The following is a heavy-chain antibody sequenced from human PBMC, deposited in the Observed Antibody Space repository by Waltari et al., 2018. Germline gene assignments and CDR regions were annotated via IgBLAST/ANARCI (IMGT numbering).Heavy chain of an antibody. CDR1: RFTFSSYW. J-gene: IGHJ6*03. V-gene: IGHV3-7*01. CDR3: AREDSSSWSYYYYMDV. CDR2: IKQDGSEK. Sequence: EVQLVESGGGLVQPGGSLRLSCAASRFTFSSYWMSWVRQAPGKGLEWVANIKQDGSEKYYVDSVKGRFTISRDNAKNSLYLQMNSLRAEDTAVYYCAREDSSSWSYYYYMDVWGKGTTVTVSS. D-gene: IGHD6-13*01.